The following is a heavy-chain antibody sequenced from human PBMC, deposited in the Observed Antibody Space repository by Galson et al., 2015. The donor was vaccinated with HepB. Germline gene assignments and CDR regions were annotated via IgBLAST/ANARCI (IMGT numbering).Heavy chain of an antibody. Sequence: SLRLSCAASGFTFSSYWMSWVRQAPGKGLEWVANIKQDGSEKYYVDSVKGRFTISRDNAKNSLYLQMNSLRAEDTAVYYCARVVRGKSITMVRGVLPDYYYYMDVWGKGTTVTVSS. V-gene: IGHV3-7*03. CDR1: GFTFSSYW. J-gene: IGHJ6*03. CDR2: IKQDGSEK. D-gene: IGHD3-10*01. CDR3: ARVVRGKSITMVRGVLPDYYYYMDV.